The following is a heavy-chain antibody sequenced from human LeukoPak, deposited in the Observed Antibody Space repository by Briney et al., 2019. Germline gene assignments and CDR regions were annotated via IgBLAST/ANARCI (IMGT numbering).Heavy chain of an antibody. D-gene: IGHD2-15*01. CDR1: GGSFSGYY. CDR2: INHSGST. Sequence: PSETLSLTCAVYGGSFSGYYWSWIRQPPGKGLEWIGEINHSGSTNYNPSLKSRVTISVDTSKNQFSLKLSPVTAADTAVYYCARGRVCSGGSCYSRYFQHWGQGTLVTVSS. CDR3: ARGRVCSGGSCYSRYFQH. V-gene: IGHV4-34*01. J-gene: IGHJ1*01.